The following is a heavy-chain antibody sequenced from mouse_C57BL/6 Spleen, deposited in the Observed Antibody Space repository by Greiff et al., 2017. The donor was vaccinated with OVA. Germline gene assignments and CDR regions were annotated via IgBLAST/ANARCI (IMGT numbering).Heavy chain of an antibody. CDR2: IYPGDGDT. J-gene: IGHJ3*01. D-gene: IGHD2-4*01. CDR3: ARDYDYPWFAY. V-gene: IGHV1-82*01. Sequence: VKLMESGPELVKPGASVKISCKASGYAFSSSWMNWVKQRPGKGLEWIGRIYPGDGDTNYNGKVKGQATLTADKSSSTAYMHLSSLTSEDSAVYFCARDYDYPWFAYWGQGTLVTVSA. CDR1: GYAFSSSW.